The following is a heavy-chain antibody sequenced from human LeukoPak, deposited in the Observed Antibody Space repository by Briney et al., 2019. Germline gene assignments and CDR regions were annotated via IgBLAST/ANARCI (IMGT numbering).Heavy chain of an antibody. CDR1: GYTFTSYA. V-gene: IGHV1-69*13. D-gene: IGHD1-14*01. CDR2: IIPIFGTA. CDR3: AREGQGTNRCYFDY. J-gene: IGHJ4*02. Sequence: ASVKVSCKASGYTFTSYAISWVRQAPGQGLEWMGGIIPIFGTANYAQKFQGRVTITADESTSTAYMELSSLRSEDTAVYYCAREGQGTNRCYFDYWGQGTLVTVSS.